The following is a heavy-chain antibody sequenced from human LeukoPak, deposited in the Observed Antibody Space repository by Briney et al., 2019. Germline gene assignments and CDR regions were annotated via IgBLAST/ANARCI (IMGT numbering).Heavy chain of an antibody. J-gene: IGHJ4*02. D-gene: IGHD6-13*01. CDR1: GFTFSSYW. V-gene: IGHV3-7*01. CDR2: IKQDGSEK. CDR3: ARARRYSSSWYYFDY. Sequence: GGSLRLSCAASGFTFSSYWMSWVRQAPGKGREWVANIKQDGSEKYYVDSVKGRFTISRDNAKNSLYLQMNSLRAEDTAVYYCARARRYSSSWYYFDYWGQGTLVTVSS.